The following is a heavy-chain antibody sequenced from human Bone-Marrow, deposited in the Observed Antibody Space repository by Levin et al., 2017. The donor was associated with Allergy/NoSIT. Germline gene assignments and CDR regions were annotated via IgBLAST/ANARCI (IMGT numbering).Heavy chain of an antibody. V-gene: IGHV4-31*02. CDR3: ARVVMQGDYCDY. D-gene: IGHD3-16*01. J-gene: IGHJ4*02. CDR1: GGSINSGGFY. Sequence: SETLSLTCTVSGGSINSGGFYWSWIRQHPGTGLEWIGYIYNSGSTYYNPSLKSRLTISVDTSKKQFSLKLSSVAAADTAVYYCARVVMQGDYCDYWGLGSLVTVSS. CDR2: IYNSGST.